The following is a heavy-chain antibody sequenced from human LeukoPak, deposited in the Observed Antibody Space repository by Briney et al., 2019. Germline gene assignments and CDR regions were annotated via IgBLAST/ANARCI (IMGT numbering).Heavy chain of an antibody. V-gene: IGHV6-1*01. J-gene: IGHJ4*02. CDR3: ASGNDSSGDTSFDY. Sequence: SQTLSLTCAISGDSVSSNSAAWNWIRQSPSRGLEWLGRTYYRSKWYNDYAVSVKSRITINPGTSKNQFSLQLNSVTPEDTAVYYCASGNDSSGDTSFDYWGQGTLVTVSS. CDR1: GDSVSSNSAA. CDR2: TYYRSKWYN. D-gene: IGHD3-22*01.